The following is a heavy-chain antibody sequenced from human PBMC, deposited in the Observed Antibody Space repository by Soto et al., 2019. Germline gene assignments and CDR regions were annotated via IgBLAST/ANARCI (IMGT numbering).Heavy chain of an antibody. V-gene: IGHV1-3*01. CDR3: ARDRSHSSAYWWLDY. Sequence: TSVKVSCEACGYRFTSNAMHWVRQAPGQRLEWMGWINAGNGNTKYSQKFQGRVTITRDTSASTAYMELSSLRSEDTAVYYCARDRSHSSAYWWLDYWGQGILVTVSS. CDR2: INAGNGNT. D-gene: IGHD3-22*01. J-gene: IGHJ4*02. CDR1: GYRFTSNA.